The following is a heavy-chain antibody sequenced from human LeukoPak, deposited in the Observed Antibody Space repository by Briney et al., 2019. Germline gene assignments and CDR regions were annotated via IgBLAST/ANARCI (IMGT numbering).Heavy chain of an antibody. J-gene: IGHJ4*02. Sequence: ASVKVSCKASGGTFSSYAISWVRQAPGQGLEWMGGIIPIFGTANYAQKFQGRVTITADESTSTAYMELSSLRSKDTAVYYCARGLRYFDWLFFDYWGQGTLVTVSS. CDR3: ARGLRYFDWLFFDY. CDR2: IIPIFGTA. CDR1: GGTFSSYA. V-gene: IGHV1-69*13. D-gene: IGHD3-9*01.